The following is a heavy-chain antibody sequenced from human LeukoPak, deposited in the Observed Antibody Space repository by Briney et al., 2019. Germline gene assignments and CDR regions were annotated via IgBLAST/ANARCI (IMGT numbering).Heavy chain of an antibody. Sequence: SETLSLTCTVSGGSISSYYWSWIRQPAGKGLEWIGRIYTGGSTNYNPSLKSRVTMSVDTSKNQFSQKLSSVTAADTAVYYCAGIYYYGSGSYWGQGTLVTVSS. J-gene: IGHJ4*02. V-gene: IGHV4-4*07. CDR1: GGSISSYY. D-gene: IGHD3-10*01. CDR3: AGIYYYGSGSY. CDR2: IYTGGST.